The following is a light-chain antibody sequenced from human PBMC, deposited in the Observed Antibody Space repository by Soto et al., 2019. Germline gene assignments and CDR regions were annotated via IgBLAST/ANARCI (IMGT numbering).Light chain of an antibody. J-gene: IGLJ1*01. CDR2: EVS. CDR1: SXDVGGYNY. Sequence: QSALAQPPSASGSPGQSVTIFCTGTSXDVGGYNYVSWYQQRPGKAPKLIIYEVSKRPSGVPDRVFGSKSGNTASLTVSGLQTEDEADYYCSSFAGTNSFVFGTGTKVTVL. CDR3: SSFAGTNSFV. V-gene: IGLV2-8*01.